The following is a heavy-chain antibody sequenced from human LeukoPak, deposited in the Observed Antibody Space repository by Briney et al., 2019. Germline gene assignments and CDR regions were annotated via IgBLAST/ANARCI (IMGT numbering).Heavy chain of an antibody. CDR3: ARVPTNYYGSGSPFLYYYGMDV. CDR1: GGSISSYY. Sequence: SETLSLTCTVSGGSISSYYWGWIRQPPGKGLEWIGYIYYSGSTNYNPSLKSRVTISVDTSKNQFSLKLSSVTAADTAVYYCARVPTNYYGSGSPFLYYYGMDVWGQGTTVTVSS. V-gene: IGHV4-59*01. CDR2: IYYSGST. J-gene: IGHJ6*02. D-gene: IGHD3-10*01.